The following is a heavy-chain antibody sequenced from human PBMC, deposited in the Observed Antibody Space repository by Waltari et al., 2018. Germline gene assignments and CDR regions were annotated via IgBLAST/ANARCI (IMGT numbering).Heavy chain of an antibody. CDR1: GFTFSNHD. CDR2: ITTAGET. D-gene: IGHD1-26*01. V-gene: IGHV3-13*01. Sequence: EVQLVESGGDLVQPGGSLRLSCAASGFTFSNHDMHWVRQVPGKGLEWVSGITTAGETYYLGSVKGRFTISRENAKKSLYLQMNSLRVEDTAVYYCAREAVVSGNLWYYGLDVWVQGTTLTVSS. CDR3: AREAVVSGNLWYYGLDV. J-gene: IGHJ6*02.